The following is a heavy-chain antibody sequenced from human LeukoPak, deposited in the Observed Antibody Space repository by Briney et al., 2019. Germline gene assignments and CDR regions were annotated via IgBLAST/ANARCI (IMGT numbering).Heavy chain of an antibody. V-gene: IGHV1-8*02. CDR1: GYTFTSYG. CDR2: MNPNSGNT. Sequence: ASVKVSCKASGYTFTSYGISWVRQAPGQGLEWMGWMNPNSGNTGYAQKFQGRVTLTRDTSISTAYMEVSNLRSDDTAFYYCARAPMGTAALYWGQGTLVTVSS. J-gene: IGHJ4*02. D-gene: IGHD2-2*01. CDR3: ARAPMGTAALY.